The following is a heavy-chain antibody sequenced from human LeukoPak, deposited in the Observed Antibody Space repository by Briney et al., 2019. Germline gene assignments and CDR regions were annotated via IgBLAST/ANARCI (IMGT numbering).Heavy chain of an antibody. CDR2: ISSSSSSI. J-gene: IGHJ6*04. D-gene: IGHD3-10*02. CDR3: AELGITMIGGV. Sequence: GGSLRLSCAASGFTFSSYNMNWVSQAPGKGLEWVSYISSSSSSIYYADSVKGRFTISRDNAKNSLYLQMNSLRAEDTAVYYCAELGITMIGGVWGKGTTVTISS. V-gene: IGHV3-48*01. CDR1: GFTFSSYN.